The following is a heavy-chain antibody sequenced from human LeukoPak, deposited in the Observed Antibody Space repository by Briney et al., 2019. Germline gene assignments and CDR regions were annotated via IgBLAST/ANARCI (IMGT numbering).Heavy chain of an antibody. J-gene: IGHJ4*02. CDR2: ISSSSSTI. D-gene: IGHD4-17*01. V-gene: IGHV3-48*04. Sequence: QAGGSLRLSCAAWGFTLSSYSINWVRRAPGGGREWVSYISSSSSTIYYADSVKGRFTISRDNAKNSLYLQMNSLRAEDTAVYYCARDQDGDYYAYWGQGTLVTVSS. CDR3: ARDQDGDYYAY. CDR1: GFTLSSYS.